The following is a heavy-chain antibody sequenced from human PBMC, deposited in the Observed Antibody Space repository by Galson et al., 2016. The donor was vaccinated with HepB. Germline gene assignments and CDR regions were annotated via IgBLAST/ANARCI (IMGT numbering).Heavy chain of an antibody. CDR2: ISGSGGGDTT. D-gene: IGHD6-19*01. V-gene: IGHV3-23*01. CDR1: GFTFSNYA. J-gene: IGHJ6*02. CDR3: AKCWDNDGWCHYAMDV. Sequence: SLRLSCAASGFTFSNYAMSWVRQAPGKGLEWVSSISGSGGGDTTFHADSVKGRFTISRDRPRNTLYLQMNSLRVEDTAVYYCAKCWDNDGWCHYAMDVWGQGTTVTVSS.